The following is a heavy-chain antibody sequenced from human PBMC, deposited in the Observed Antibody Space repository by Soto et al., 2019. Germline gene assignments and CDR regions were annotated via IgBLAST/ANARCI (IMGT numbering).Heavy chain of an antibody. CDR1: GFTFDDYA. Sequence: EVQLVESGGGLVQPGRSLRLSCAASGFTFDDYAMHWVRQAPGKGLEWVSGISWNSGSIGYAYSVKGRFTISRDNAKNSLYLQMNSLRAEDTALYYCAKGLGSSESYYWYMDVWGKGTTVTVSS. J-gene: IGHJ6*03. CDR3: AKGLGSSESYYWYMDV. D-gene: IGHD3-10*01. CDR2: ISWNSGSI. V-gene: IGHV3-9*01.